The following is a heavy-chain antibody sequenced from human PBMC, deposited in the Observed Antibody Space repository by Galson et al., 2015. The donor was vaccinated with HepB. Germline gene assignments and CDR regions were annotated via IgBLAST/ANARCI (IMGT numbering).Heavy chain of an antibody. V-gene: IGHV1-3*01. CDR2: INAGNGNT. CDR1: GYTFTSYA. D-gene: IGHD3-22*01. Sequence: SVKVSCKASGYTFTSYAMHWVRQAPGQRLEWMGWINAGNGNTKYSQKFQGRVTITRDTSASTAYMELSSLRSEDTAVYYCARDESYDSSLWWFDPWGQGTLVTVSS. J-gene: IGHJ5*02. CDR3: ARDESYDSSLWWFDP.